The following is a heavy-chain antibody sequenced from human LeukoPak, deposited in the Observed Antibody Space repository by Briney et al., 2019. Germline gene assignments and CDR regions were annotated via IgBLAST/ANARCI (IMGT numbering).Heavy chain of an antibody. CDR3: ALTTIAANSWIYDR. D-gene: IGHD6-13*01. Sequence: SETLSLTCTVSGGSISSYYWSWIRQPPGKGLEWIGHIYYSGSTNYNPSLKSRVTTSVDTSKNQFSLKLSSVTAADTAVYYCALTTIAANSWIYDRWGQGTLVTVSS. CDR1: GGSISSYY. J-gene: IGHJ5*02. V-gene: IGHV4-59*08. CDR2: IYYSGST.